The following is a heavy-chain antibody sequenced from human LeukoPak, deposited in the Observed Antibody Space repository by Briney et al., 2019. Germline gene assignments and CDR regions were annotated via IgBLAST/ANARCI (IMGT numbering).Heavy chain of an antibody. V-gene: IGHV4-39*07. CDR1: GGSISSSSYY. Sequence: SETLSLTCTVSGGSISSSSYYWGWIRQPPGKGLEWIGSIYYSGSTYYNPSLKSRVTISVDTSKNQFSLKLSSVTAADTAVYYCARGTDDSSGYLDYWGQGTLVTVSS. D-gene: IGHD3-22*01. CDR2: IYYSGST. CDR3: ARGTDDSSGYLDY. J-gene: IGHJ4*02.